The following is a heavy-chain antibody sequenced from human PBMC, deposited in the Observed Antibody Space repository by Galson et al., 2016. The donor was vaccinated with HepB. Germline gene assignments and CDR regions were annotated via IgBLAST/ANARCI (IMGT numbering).Heavy chain of an antibody. D-gene: IGHD6-6*01. V-gene: IGHV3-53*01. J-gene: IGHJ6*02. CDR2: IYNDGDT. CDR1: GLIVRSNF. Sequence: SLRLSCAASGLIVRSNFMTWVRQGPGKGLEWVATIYNDGDTFYADSVKGRFSISRHNSNNILYLQMSNVTPDDTAVYCCARDGSEHGRSSGGGMDVWGQGTTVTVSS. CDR3: ARDGSEHGRSSGGGMDV.